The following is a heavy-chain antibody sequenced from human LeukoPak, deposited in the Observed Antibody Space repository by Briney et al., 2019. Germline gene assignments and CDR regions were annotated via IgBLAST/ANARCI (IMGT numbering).Heavy chain of an antibody. J-gene: IGHJ3*02. Sequence: GGSLRLSCAASGFTFSSYSMNWVRQAPGNGLEWVSSISSSSSYIYYADSVKGRFTISRDNAKNSLYLQMNSLRAEDTAVYYCARDRGVRGVTAFDIWGQGTMVTVSS. CDR1: GFTFSSYS. CDR3: ARDRGVRGVTAFDI. V-gene: IGHV3-21*01. D-gene: IGHD3-10*01. CDR2: ISSSSSYI.